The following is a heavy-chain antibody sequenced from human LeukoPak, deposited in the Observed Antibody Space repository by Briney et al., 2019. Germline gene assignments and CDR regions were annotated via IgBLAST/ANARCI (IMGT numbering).Heavy chain of an antibody. CDR1: GFTFSDYY. D-gene: IGHD3-3*01. CDR3: AKVGATIFGVVINYMDV. V-gene: IGHV3-11*01. CDR2: ISSSGSTI. Sequence: PGGSLRLSCSASGFTFSDYYMSWIRQAPGKGLEWVSYISSSGSTIYYADSVKGRFTISRDNAKNSLYLQMNSLRAEDTAVYYCAKVGATIFGVVINYMDVWGKGTTVTVSS. J-gene: IGHJ6*03.